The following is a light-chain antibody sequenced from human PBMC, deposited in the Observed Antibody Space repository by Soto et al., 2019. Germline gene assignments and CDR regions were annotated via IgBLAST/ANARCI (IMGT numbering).Light chain of an antibody. CDR2: DAS. J-gene: IGKJ1*01. CDR3: QQRSNWPRM. V-gene: IGKV3-11*01. Sequence: EIVVTQSPATLSLSPVERATLSCRASQSLSSYVAWYQQKPGQAPRILIYDASNRATGSPARFSGSGSGTDFTLTISSLEPEDFAVYYCQQRSNWPRMFGQGTKVDIK. CDR1: QSLSSY.